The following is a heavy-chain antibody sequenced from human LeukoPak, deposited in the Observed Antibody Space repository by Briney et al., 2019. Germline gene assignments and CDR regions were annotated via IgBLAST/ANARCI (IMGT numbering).Heavy chain of an antibody. J-gene: IGHJ4*02. CDR1: GFTFSNYA. CDR3: ARDPPRAAWVFDY. CDR2: ITSGGGTT. V-gene: IGHV3-23*01. D-gene: IGHD6-25*01. Sequence: PGGSLRLSCAASGFTFSNYAMSWVRQAPGKALEWVSAITSGGGTTDYAGSVKGRFTISRDNSKNTLYLQMNSLSAEDTAVYYCARDPPRAAWVFDYWGQGTLVSVSS.